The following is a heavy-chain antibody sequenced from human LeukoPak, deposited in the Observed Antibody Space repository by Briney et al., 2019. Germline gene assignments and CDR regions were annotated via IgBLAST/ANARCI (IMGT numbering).Heavy chain of an antibody. J-gene: IGHJ4*02. CDR3: ARGARARRLLPEPDYFDY. Sequence: GGSLRLSCAASGFTVSSNYMSWVPQAPGKGLEWVSVIYSGGSTYYADSVKGRFTISRDNSKNTLYLQMNSLRAEDTAVYYCARGARARRLLPEPDYFDYWGQGTLVTVSS. CDR2: IYSGGST. V-gene: IGHV3-53*01. D-gene: IGHD2-15*01. CDR1: GFTVSSNY.